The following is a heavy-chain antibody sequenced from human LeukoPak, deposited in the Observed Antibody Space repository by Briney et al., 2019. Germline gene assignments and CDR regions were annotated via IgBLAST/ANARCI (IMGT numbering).Heavy chain of an antibody. D-gene: IGHD2-15*01. CDR2: IWYDGSNK. J-gene: IGHJ4*02. CDR1: GFTFSSYG. CDR3: AKTCSGGSCYLDY. Sequence: GGSLRLSCAASGFTFSSYGMHWVRQAPGKGLEWVAVIWYDGSNKYYADSVKGRFTISRDNSKNTLYLQMNSLRAEDTAVYYCAKTCSGGSCYLDYWGQGTPVTVSS. V-gene: IGHV3-33*06.